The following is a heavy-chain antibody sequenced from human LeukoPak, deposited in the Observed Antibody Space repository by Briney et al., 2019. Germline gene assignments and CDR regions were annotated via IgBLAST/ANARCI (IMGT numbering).Heavy chain of an antibody. Sequence: PSETLSLTCAVYGGSFSGYYWSWIRQPPGKGLEWIGEINHSGSTNYNPSLKSRVTISVDTSKNQFSLKLSSVTAADTAVYYCARGQSKQRWLERGIGYYYYYYMDVWGKGTTVTVSS. CDR1: GGSFSGYY. J-gene: IGHJ6*03. CDR3: ARGQSKQRWLERGIGYYYYYYMDV. V-gene: IGHV4-34*01. CDR2: INHSGST. D-gene: IGHD6-25*01.